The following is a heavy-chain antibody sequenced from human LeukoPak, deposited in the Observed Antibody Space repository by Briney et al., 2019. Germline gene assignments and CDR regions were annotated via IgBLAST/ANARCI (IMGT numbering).Heavy chain of an antibody. V-gene: IGHV3-48*03. Sequence: GGSLRLSCAASGFTFSSYEMNWVRQAPGKGLEWVSYISNRDSTIHYADSVKGRFTISRDNAKTSLYLQMNSLRAEDTALYYCVRQGTIINLDFWGQGALVTVSS. CDR3: VRQGTIINLDF. J-gene: IGHJ4*02. CDR1: GFTFSSYE. D-gene: IGHD3-10*01. CDR2: ISNRDSTI.